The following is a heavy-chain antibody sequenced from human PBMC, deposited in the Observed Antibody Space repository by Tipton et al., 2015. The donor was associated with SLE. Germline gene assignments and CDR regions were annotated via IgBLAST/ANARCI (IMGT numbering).Heavy chain of an antibody. Sequence: SLRLSCAASGFTFIGYSMHWVRQAPGKGLDWLAVISYDGSNKYYADSVKGRFTISRDNSKNTLYMQMNSLRAEDTAVYYCARDVVGATEGLDYWGQGTLVTVSS. V-gene: IGHV3-30*04. CDR3: ARDVVGATEGLDY. CDR2: ISYDGSNK. J-gene: IGHJ4*02. D-gene: IGHD1-26*01. CDR1: GFTFIGYS.